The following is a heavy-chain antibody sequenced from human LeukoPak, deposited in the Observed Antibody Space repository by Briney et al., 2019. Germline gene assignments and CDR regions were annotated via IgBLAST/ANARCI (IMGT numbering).Heavy chain of an antibody. CDR2: IYYSGST. V-gene: IGHV4-31*03. CDR3: ARVTMVRGVINSYYYYGMDV. CDR1: GGSISSGGYY. D-gene: IGHD3-10*01. J-gene: IGHJ6*02. Sequence: PQTLSLTCTVSGGSISSGGYYWSWIRQHPGKGLEWIGYIYYSGSTYYNPSPKSRVTISVDTSKNQFSLKLSSVTAADTAVYYCARVTMVRGVINSYYYYGMDVWGQGTTVTVSS.